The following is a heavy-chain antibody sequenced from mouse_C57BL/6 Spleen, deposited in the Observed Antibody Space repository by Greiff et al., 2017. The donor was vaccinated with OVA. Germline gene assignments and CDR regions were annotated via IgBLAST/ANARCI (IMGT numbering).Heavy chain of an antibody. CDR1: GYTFTSYW. V-gene: IGHV1-52*01. CDR2: IDPSDSET. J-gene: IGHJ2*01. D-gene: IGHD1-1*01. CDR3: ARGFYGRGYFDY. Sequence: VQLQQPGAELVRPGSSVKLSCKASGYTFTSYWMHWVKQRPIQGLEWIGNIDPSDSETHYNQKFKDKATLTVDKSSSTAYMQLSSLTSEDSAVYYCARGFYGRGYFDYWGQGTTLTVSS.